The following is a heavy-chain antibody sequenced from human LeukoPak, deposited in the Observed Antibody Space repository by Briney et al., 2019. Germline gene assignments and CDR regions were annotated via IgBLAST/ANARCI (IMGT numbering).Heavy chain of an antibody. CDR2: INPSGGST. CDR3: ARLAVTSTNY. V-gene: IGHV1-46*01. D-gene: IGHD6-19*01. CDR1: GYTFTSYH. J-gene: IGHJ4*02. Sequence: ASVKVSCKASGYTFTSYHMHWVRQAPGQGLEWMGVINPSGGSTTYAQKFQGRVTVTRDTSTSTVYMELSSLRSEDTAVYFCARLAVTSTNYWGQGALVTVSS.